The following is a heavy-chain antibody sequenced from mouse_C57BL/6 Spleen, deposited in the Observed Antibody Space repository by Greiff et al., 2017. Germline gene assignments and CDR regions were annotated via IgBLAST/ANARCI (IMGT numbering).Heavy chain of an antibody. J-gene: IGHJ2*01. CDR2: ISSGSSTI. CDR3: ARGKGAWYYFDY. CDR1: GFTFSDYG. Sequence: DVMLVESGGGLVKPGGSLKLSCAASGFTFSDYGMHWVRQAPEKGLEWVAYISSGSSTIYYADTVKGRFTISRDNAKNTLFLQMTSLRSEDTAMYYCARGKGAWYYFDYWGQGTTLTVSS. V-gene: IGHV5-17*01.